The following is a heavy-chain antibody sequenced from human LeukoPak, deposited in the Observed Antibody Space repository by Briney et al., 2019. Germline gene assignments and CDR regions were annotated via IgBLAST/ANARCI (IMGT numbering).Heavy chain of an antibody. CDR1: GYTFTSYY. V-gene: IGHV1-2*02. J-gene: IGHJ6*02. CDR2: INPNSGGT. Sequence: ASVKVSCKASGYTFTSYYVHWVRQAPGQGLEWMGWINPNSGGTNYAQKFQGRVTMTRDTSISTAYMELSRLRSDDTAVYYCASYYYDSSGHNSYYYGMDVWGQGTTVTVSS. D-gene: IGHD3-22*01. CDR3: ASYYYDSSGHNSYYYGMDV.